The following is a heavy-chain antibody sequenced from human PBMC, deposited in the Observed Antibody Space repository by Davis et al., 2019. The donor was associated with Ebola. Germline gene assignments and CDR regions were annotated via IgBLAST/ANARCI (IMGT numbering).Heavy chain of an antibody. CDR2: IYPGDSDT. J-gene: IGHJ6*02. CDR1: GYSFTSYW. CDR3: ARLRIAAAGIYYYYGMDV. V-gene: IGHV5-51*01. D-gene: IGHD6-13*01. Sequence: GESLKISCKGSGYSFTSYWIGWVRQMPRKGLEWTGIIYPGDSDTRYSPSFQGQVTISADKSISTAYLQWSSLKASDTAMYYCARLRIAAAGIYYYYGMDVWGQGTTVTVSS.